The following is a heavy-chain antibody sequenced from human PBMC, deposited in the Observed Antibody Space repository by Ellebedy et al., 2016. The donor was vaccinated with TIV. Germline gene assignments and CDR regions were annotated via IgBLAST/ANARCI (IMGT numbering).Heavy chain of an antibody. CDR2: IRSKANSYAT. V-gene: IGHV3-73*01. CDR3: TRHGNYGGNSVNFQH. J-gene: IGHJ1*01. CDR1: GFTFSSYW. D-gene: IGHD4-23*01. Sequence: GGSLRLSCAASGFTFSSYWMSWVRQASGKGLEWVGHIRSKANSYATAYAASVKGRFTISRDDSKNTAYLQMNSLKTEDTAVYYCTRHGNYGGNSVNFQHWGQGTLVTVSS.